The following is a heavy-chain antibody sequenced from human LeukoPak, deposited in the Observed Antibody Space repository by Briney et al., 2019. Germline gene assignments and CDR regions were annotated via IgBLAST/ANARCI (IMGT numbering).Heavy chain of an antibody. J-gene: IGHJ4*02. Sequence: SETLSLTCTVSGGSISSYYWSWIRQPPGKGLEWIGYIYYSGSTNYNPSLKSRVTISVDTSKNQFSLKLSSVTAADTAVYYCAGLAYGDYRAWVYFDYWGQGTLVTVSS. CDR2: IYYSGST. V-gene: IGHV4-59*08. CDR1: GGSISSYY. D-gene: IGHD4-17*01. CDR3: AGLAYGDYRAWVYFDY.